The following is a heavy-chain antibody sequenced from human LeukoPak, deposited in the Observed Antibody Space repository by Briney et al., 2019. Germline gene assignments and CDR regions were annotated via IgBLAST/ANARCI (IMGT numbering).Heavy chain of an antibody. Sequence: GGSLRLSCAASGFTFSRYSMSWVRQAPGKGLEWVASISDNSYYIYYADSLEGRFTISRDNAKNSLYLQMNSLRAEDTAVYYCANHFACGSTHRPPFDYWGQGTLVTVSS. J-gene: IGHJ4*02. CDR2: ISDNSYYI. CDR1: GFTFSRYS. D-gene: IGHD2-2*01. V-gene: IGHV3-21*01. CDR3: ANHFACGSTHRPPFDY.